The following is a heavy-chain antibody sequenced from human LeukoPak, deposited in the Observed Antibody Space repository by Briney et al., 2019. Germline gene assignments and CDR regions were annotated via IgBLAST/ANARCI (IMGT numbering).Heavy chain of an antibody. Sequence: ASVKVSCKAFGYTFIGYYLHWVRQAPGQGLEWMGWINPTSGGTNYAQKFQDRVTMTRDTSINTAYMELSRLRSDDTAVYYCARLVGLSTTASYWGQGTLVFVSS. J-gene: IGHJ4*02. V-gene: IGHV1-2*02. CDR3: ARLVGLSTTASY. D-gene: IGHD5/OR15-5a*01. CDR2: INPTSGGT. CDR1: GYTFIGYY.